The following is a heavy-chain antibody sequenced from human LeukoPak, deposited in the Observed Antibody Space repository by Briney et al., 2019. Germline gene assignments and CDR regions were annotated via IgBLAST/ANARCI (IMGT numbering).Heavy chain of an antibody. Sequence: SVKVSCKASGGSFSAYAFSWVRQAPGQGLEWMGGIIPLFGIANNTEKFQGRVTITADASTSTAYMELSSLTSEDTAMYYCARSSWHTGSSGYCSFDYWGQGTLVTVSS. V-gene: IGHV1-69*13. D-gene: IGHD3-22*01. CDR3: ARSSWHTGSSGYCSFDY. CDR1: GGSFSAYA. CDR2: IIPLFGIA. J-gene: IGHJ4*02.